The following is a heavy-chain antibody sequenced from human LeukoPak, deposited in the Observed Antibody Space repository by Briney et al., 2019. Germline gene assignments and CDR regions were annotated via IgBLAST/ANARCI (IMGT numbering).Heavy chain of an antibody. V-gene: IGHV3-23*01. CDR1: GFAFSSQA. Sequence: AGGSLRLSCAASGFAFSSQAMGWVRQAPGKGLEWVSVINDRGSITYYADSVKGRFTISRDNSKNTLFLQMSSLRAEDTAVYYCAKDARRTSGWYFFDYWGRGTLVTVSS. CDR2: INDRGSIT. J-gene: IGHJ4*02. D-gene: IGHD6-19*01. CDR3: AKDARRTSGWYFFDY.